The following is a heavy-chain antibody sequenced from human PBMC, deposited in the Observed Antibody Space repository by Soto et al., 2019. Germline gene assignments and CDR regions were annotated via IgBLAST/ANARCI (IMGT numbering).Heavy chain of an antibody. Sequence: GGSLRLSCAASGFTFSSYAMHWVRQAPGKGLEWVAVISYDGSNKYYADSVKGRFTISRDNSKNTLYLQMNSLRAEDTAVYYCARSLIAAAGTVDYWGQGTLVTVSS. CDR3: ARSLIAAAGTVDY. CDR1: GFTFSSYA. D-gene: IGHD6-13*01. V-gene: IGHV3-30-3*01. J-gene: IGHJ4*02. CDR2: ISYDGSNK.